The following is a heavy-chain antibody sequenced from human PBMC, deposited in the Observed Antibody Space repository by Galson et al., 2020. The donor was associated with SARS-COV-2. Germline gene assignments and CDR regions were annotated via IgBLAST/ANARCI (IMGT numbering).Heavy chain of an antibody. V-gene: IGHV3-23*01. D-gene: IGHD6-19*01. CDR3: AKEAGTGWGTEYFQH. CDR2: IGAGGDT. CDR1: GFTFNNYA. J-gene: IGHJ1*01. Sequence: GESLKISCVTSGFTFNNYAMGWVRQAPGKGLEWVSLIGAGGDTYYADSVEGRFTISRDNLRNTLSLEMNSLRVDDTALYYCAKEAGTGWGTEYFQHWGKGTLFAVSS.